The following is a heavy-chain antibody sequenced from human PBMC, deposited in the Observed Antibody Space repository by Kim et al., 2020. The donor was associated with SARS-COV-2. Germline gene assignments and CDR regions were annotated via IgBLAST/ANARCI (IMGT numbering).Heavy chain of an antibody. V-gene: IGHV1-3*01. CDR2: NT. J-gene: IGHJ5*01. Sequence: NTKNSQKVQGRVTITREPSANTAYMGLSSLRSEDTAVYYCAREVQNWFDSWGQGTLVTVSS. CDR3: AREVQNWFDS.